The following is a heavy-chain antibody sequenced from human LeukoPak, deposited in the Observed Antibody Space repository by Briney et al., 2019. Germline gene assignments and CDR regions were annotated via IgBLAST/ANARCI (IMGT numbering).Heavy chain of an antibody. CDR3: ARGRGIINWFDP. J-gene: IGHJ5*02. D-gene: IGHD1-14*01. CDR1: GGSISSYY. Sequence: SETLSLTCTVSGGSISSYYWSWIRQPPGKGLVWIGYIYYSGSTNYNPSLKSRVTISVDTSKNQFSLKLSSVTAADTAVYYCARGRGIINWFDPWGQGTLVTVSS. CDR2: IYYSGST. V-gene: IGHV4-59*01.